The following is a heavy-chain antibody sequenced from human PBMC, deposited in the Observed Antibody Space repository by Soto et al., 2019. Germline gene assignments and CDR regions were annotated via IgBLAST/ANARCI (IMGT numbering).Heavy chain of an antibody. V-gene: IGHV3-30-3*01. CDR3: ANLLNVAAAGTPHYYGADV. D-gene: IGHD6-13*01. Sequence: VQLVESGGGLVQPGGSLRLSCAASGFTFSVYPMHWVRQAPGKGLEWVAFISFDGTKIYYADSVKGRFTISRDNSRNTVYLQMNNLRPGDAAVYHCANLLNVAAAGTPHYYGADVWGQGTTVTVS. CDR2: ISFDGTKI. J-gene: IGHJ6*02. CDR1: GFTFSVYP.